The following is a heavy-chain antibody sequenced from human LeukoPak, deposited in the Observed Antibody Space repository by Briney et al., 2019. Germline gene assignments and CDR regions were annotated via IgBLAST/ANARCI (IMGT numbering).Heavy chain of an antibody. CDR1: GGTFSSYA. CDR3: ARTLLLAAAGTGAFDI. J-gene: IGHJ3*02. CDR2: IIPILGIA. V-gene: IGHV1-69*04. Sequence: ASAKVSCKASGGTFSSYAISWVRQAPGQGLEWMGRIIPILGIANYAQKFQGRVTITADKSTSTAYMELSSLRSEDTAVYYCARTLLLAAAGTGAFDIWGQGTMVTVSS. D-gene: IGHD6-13*01.